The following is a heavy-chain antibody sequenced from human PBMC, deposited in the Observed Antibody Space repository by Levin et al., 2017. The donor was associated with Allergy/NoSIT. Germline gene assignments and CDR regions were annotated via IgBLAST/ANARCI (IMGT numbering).Heavy chain of an antibody. J-gene: IGHJ3*02. Sequence: ASETLSLTCSVSGGSISTNDYYWSWIRQHPGTGLEWIGYIFYSGRTYHNPSLTSRIAISLDTSQNQFSLRLNSLTAADTALYYCARLLGSTGANTFEIWGQGIMVTVSS. CDR1: GGSISTNDYY. CDR2: IFYSGRT. D-gene: IGHD2-2*01. CDR3: ARLLGSTGANTFEI. V-gene: IGHV4-31*03.